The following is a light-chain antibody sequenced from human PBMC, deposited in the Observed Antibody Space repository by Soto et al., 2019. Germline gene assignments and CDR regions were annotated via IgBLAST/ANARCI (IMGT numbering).Light chain of an antibody. CDR2: DAS. Sequence: EIVLTQSPATLSLSPGERATLSCRASQRVSSNLAWYQQKPGQAPRLLMYDASNRATGIPARFSGSGSGTDFTLTISSLEPEDFAVYHCQQRSDWPITFGQGTRLEI. CDR1: QRVSSN. CDR3: QQRSDWPIT. V-gene: IGKV3-11*01. J-gene: IGKJ5*01.